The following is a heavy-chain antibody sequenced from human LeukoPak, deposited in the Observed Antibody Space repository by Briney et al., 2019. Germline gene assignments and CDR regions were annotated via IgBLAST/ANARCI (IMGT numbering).Heavy chain of an antibody. D-gene: IGHD3-3*01. V-gene: IGHV4-31*03. J-gene: IGHJ4*02. Sequence: PSQTLSLTCSVFGSSVSSDEYYWSWVRQHPGKGREGIGYVYYSGSSYYIPSLESRITMSVEVSKNQFSLELRSVTAADTAVYYCARVKVLRFLEWFLDFWGQGALVTVSS. CDR3: ARVKVLRFLEWFLDF. CDR1: GSSVSSDEYY. CDR2: VYYSGSS.